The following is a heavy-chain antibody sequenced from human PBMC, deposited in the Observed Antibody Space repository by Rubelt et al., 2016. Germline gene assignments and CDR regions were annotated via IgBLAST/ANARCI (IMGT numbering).Heavy chain of an antibody. Sequence: CAASGFTFSNYAMSWARQAPGKGLEWVSAISGSGGNTYYADSVKGRFTISRDNSKNTLYLQMNSLRAEDTAVYYCARYCASTSCYTHYYYYYIMDVWGIGTTVTVSS. CDR3: ARYCASTSCYTHYYYYYIMDV. V-gene: IGHV3-23*01. J-gene: IGHJ6*03. CDR1: GFTFSNYA. D-gene: IGHD2-2*02. CDR2: ISGSGGNT.